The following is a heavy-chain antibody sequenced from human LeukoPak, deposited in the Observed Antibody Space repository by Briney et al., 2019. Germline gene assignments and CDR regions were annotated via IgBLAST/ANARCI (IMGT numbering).Heavy chain of an antibody. V-gene: IGHV3-7*01. Sequence: GGSLRLSCAASGFPFSSYWMTWVRQAPGKGLEWVANIKQDGSKKSYVDSVKGRFTVSRDNAKNSLFLQMNSLRAEDTAIYYCARSLTTLTYEGYWGQGTLVTVSS. D-gene: IGHD1-1*01. CDR2: IKQDGSKK. J-gene: IGHJ4*02. CDR3: ARSLTTLTYEGY. CDR1: GFPFSSYW.